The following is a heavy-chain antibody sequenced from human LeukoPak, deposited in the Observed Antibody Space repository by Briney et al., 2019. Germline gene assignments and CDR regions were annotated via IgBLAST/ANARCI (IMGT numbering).Heavy chain of an antibody. CDR3: ARGIRHSSGWYADY. V-gene: IGHV3-30*04. Sequence: GGSLRLSCAASGFTFSSYTMHWVRQASGKGLEWVAVMSYDVSNAHYADSVKGRFTISRDNSKKTLYLQMNSLKTEDTAVYYCARGIRHSSGWYADYWGQGTLVTVSS. CDR2: MSYDVSNA. D-gene: IGHD6-19*01. CDR1: GFTFSSYT. J-gene: IGHJ4*02.